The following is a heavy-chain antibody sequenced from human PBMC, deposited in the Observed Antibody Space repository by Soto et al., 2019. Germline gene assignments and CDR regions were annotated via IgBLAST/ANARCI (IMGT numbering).Heavy chain of an antibody. Sequence: QVQLQQWGAGLLKPLETLSLTCAVYGGSFSGYYWSWIRQTPGKGLEWIGEIDYSGYTNYNPSLKDRVTISVDTSRNRFSLKLSSVTAADTAVYYCARAWSTTGSGDFDYWDQGVLVTVSS. CDR3: ARAWSTTGSGDFDY. D-gene: IGHD1-1*01. J-gene: IGHJ4*02. CDR1: GGSFSGYY. CDR2: IDYSGYT. V-gene: IGHV4-34*01.